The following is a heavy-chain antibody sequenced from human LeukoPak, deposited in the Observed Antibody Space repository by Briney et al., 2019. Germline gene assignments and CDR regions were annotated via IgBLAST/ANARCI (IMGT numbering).Heavy chain of an antibody. V-gene: IGHV5-51*01. CDR3: ARHIGVVPSRGWFDP. CDR2: IYPGDSDT. Sequence: GESLKISCKGSGYSFTSYWIGWVRQMPGKGLEWMGIIYPGDSDTRYSPSSQGQVTISADKSISTAYLQWSSLKASDTAMYYCARHIGVVPSRGWFDPWGQGTLVTVSS. J-gene: IGHJ5*02. D-gene: IGHD2-15*01. CDR1: GYSFTSYW.